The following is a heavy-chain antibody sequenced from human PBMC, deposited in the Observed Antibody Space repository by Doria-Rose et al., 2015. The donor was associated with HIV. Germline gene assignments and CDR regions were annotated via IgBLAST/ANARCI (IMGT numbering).Heavy chain of an antibody. J-gene: IGHJ4*02. V-gene: IGHV4-31*03. CDR1: GASVSRRGYY. CDR2: TYYTGTS. D-gene: IGHD3-3*01. Sequence: TMSLTCSVSGASVSRRGYYWTWIRQVPGKGLESLGYTYYTGTSDYSPSLKSRLNVAVDTSKNQFSLKLSFVTVADTAVYYCARMGSYRELDYWGQGALVSVSA. CDR3: ARMGSYRELDY.